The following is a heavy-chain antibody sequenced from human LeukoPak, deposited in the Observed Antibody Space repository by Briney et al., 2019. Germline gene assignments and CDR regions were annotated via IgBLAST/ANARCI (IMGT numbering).Heavy chain of an antibody. CDR1: GFTVSSNY. J-gene: IGHJ5*02. Sequence: GGSLRLSCAASGFTVSSNYMNWVRQAPGKGLEWVSVIYSGGSTYYADSVKGRFTISRDNAKKSLYLQMNSLRAEDTAVYFCARDMIILQSWGQGTLVTVSS. CDR3: ARDMIILQS. CDR2: IYSGGST. D-gene: IGHD3-16*01. V-gene: IGHV3-53*01.